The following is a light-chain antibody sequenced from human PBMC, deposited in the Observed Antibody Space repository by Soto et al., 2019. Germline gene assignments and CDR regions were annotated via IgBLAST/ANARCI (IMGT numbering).Light chain of an antibody. Sequence: ALTQPRSVSGSPGRSVTISCTGTSSDVGGYNYVSWYQQHPGKAPKLMIYDVSKRPSGVPDRFSGSKSGNTASLTISGLQAEDEADYYCCSYAGSYTSLYVFGTGTKVTVL. V-gene: IGLV2-11*01. CDR3: CSYAGSYTSLYV. J-gene: IGLJ1*01. CDR1: SSDVGGYNY. CDR2: DVS.